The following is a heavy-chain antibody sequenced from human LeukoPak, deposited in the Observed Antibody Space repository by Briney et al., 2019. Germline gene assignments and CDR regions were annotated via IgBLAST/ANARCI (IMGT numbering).Heavy chain of an antibody. V-gene: IGHV3-30*04. CDR2: ISYDGSNK. CDR3: AKVGSSSWYSFDY. Sequence: SGGSLRLSCAASGFTFSGYAMHWVRQAPGKGLEWVAVISYDGSNKYYADSVKGRFTISRDNSKNTLYLQMNSLRAEDTAVYYCAKVGSSSWYSFDYWGQGTLVTVSS. D-gene: IGHD6-13*01. CDR1: GFTFSGYA. J-gene: IGHJ4*02.